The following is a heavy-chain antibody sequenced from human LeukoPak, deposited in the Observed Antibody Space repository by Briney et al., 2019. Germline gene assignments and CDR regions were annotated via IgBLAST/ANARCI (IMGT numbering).Heavy chain of an antibody. CDR3: ARTTSGWYGNFDY. J-gene: IGHJ4*02. CDR1: GFTFSSYG. Sequence: GGSLRLSCAASGFTFSSYGMHWVRQAPGKGLEWVAVISYDGSNKNYADSVKGRFTIFRDDSKNTLYLQMNSLRAEDTAVYYRARTTSGWYGNFDYWGQGTLVTVSS. D-gene: IGHD6-19*01. CDR2: ISYDGSNK. V-gene: IGHV3-30*03.